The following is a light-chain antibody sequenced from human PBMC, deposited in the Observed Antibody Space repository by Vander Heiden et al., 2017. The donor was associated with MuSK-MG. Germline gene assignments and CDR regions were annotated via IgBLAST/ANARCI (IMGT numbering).Light chain of an antibody. CDR1: QSVSSSF. J-gene: IGKJ3*01. CDR2: ATS. CDR3: QQDGNSQI. Sequence: EIVLTQSPGTLSLSPGERATLSCRASQSVSSSFLDWYQQKPGQSPRLLIYATSKRDNGIPDRFSGSGSGTDFTLTSSRREHEDFAVYYGQQDGNSQIFGHGTKVDVK. V-gene: IGKV3-20*01.